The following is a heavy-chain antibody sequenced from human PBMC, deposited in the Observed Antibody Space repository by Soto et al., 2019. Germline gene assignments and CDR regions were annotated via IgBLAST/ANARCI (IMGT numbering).Heavy chain of an antibody. J-gene: IGHJ5*02. Sequence: GGSLRLSCAASGFTFDDYNMHWVRQAPGKGLEWVSLISRDGTNTNYAESVKGRFTISRDNSKNSLYLQMNSLRTEDTALYYCVKETYYYDVSSYYPLGSWGQGTQVTVSS. CDR1: GFTFDDYN. D-gene: IGHD3-22*01. CDR2: ISRDGTNT. V-gene: IGHV3-43*01. CDR3: VKETYYYDVSSYYPLGS.